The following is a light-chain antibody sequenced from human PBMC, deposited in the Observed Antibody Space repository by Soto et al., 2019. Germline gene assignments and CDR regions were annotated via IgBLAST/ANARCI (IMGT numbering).Light chain of an antibody. J-gene: IGKJ1*01. Sequence: EIVLTQSPGTLSLSPGERATLSCRASQSVSSSYLAWYQQKPGQAPRLLIYGASSRATRIPDRFSGSGSETDFTLTISRLEPEDFAVYYCQQYGSSPTWTFGQGT. CDR3: QQYGSSPTWT. CDR2: GAS. V-gene: IGKV3-20*01. CDR1: QSVSSSY.